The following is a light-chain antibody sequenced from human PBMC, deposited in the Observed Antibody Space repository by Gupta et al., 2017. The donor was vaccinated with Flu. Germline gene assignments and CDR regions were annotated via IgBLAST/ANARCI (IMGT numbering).Light chain of an antibody. CDR1: SGHSSYI. Sequence: SGHSSYIIAWHQQQPGKAPRYLMKLEGSGSYNKGSGVPDRFSGSSSGADRYLIISNLQSEDEADYYCETWDSNTRVFGGGTKLTVL. CDR3: ETWDSNTRV. CDR2: LEGSGSY. V-gene: IGLV4-60*03. J-gene: IGLJ2*01.